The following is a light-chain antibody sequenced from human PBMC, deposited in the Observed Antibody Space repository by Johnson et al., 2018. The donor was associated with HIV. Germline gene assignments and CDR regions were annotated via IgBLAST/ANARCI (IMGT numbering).Light chain of an antibody. CDR3: GTWDSSLSAYV. Sequence: VLTQPPSVSAAPGQKVTISCSGSSSNIGNNYVSWYQQLPGTAPKLLIYDNNKRPSGIPDRFSGSKSGTSATLGITGLQTGDEADYYCGTWDSSLSAYVFGTGTRVTVL. CDR2: DNN. CDR1: SSNIGNNY. J-gene: IGLJ1*01. V-gene: IGLV1-51*01.